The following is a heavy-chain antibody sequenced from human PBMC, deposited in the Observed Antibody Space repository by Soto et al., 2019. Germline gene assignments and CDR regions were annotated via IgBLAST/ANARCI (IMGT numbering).Heavy chain of an antibody. V-gene: IGHV3-30-3*01. CDR1: GFTFSSYA. CDR3: ARDRYYYGSGSHYYFDY. D-gene: IGHD3-10*01. Sequence: GGSLRLSCAASGFTFSSYAMHWVRQAPGKGLEWVAVISYDGSNKYYADSVKGRFTISRDNSKNTLYLQMNSLRAEDTAVYYCARDRYYYGSGSHYYFDYWGQGTLVTVSS. J-gene: IGHJ4*02. CDR2: ISYDGSNK.